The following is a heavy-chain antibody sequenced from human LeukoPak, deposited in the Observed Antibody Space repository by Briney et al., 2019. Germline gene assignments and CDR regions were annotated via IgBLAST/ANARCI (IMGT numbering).Heavy chain of an antibody. CDR2: IYHSGST. CDR3: ASGIGGYCSGGGCPYDAFDI. V-gene: IGHV4-30-2*01. J-gene: IGHJ3*02. D-gene: IGHD2-15*01. CDR1: GGSISSGGYS. Sequence: SETLSLTCAVSGGSISSGGYSWSWIRQPPGKGLEWIGYIYHSGSTYYNPSLKSRVTISVDRSKNQFSLKLSSVTAADTAVYYCASGIGGYCSGGGCPYDAFDIWGQGTMVTVSS.